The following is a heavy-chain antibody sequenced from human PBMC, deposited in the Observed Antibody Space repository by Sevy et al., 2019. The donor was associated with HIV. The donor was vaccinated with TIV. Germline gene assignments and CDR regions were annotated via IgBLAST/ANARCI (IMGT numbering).Heavy chain of an antibody. CDR3: AREDSNGVCYSH. CDR1: GITFTIYT. D-gene: IGHD2-8*01. J-gene: IGHJ4*02. CDR2: ISSSSSYI. V-gene: IGHV3-21*01. Sequence: GGSLRLSCAASGITFTIYTMNWVRQAPGKGLEWVSSISSSSSYIYYADSVMGRFTISRDNAKSSLYLQMNSLRAEDTAVYYCAREDSNGVCYSHWGQGTLVTVSS.